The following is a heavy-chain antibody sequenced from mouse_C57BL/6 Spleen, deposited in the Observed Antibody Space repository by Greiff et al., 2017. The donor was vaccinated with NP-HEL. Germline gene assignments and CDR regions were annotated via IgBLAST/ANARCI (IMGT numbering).Heavy chain of an antibody. CDR1: GFTFSDYG. CDR3: AVIYYYGSSPLDY. Sequence: EVKLMESGGGLVKPGGSLKLSCAASGFTFSDYGMHWVRQAPEKGLEWVAYISSGSSTIYYADTVKGRFTISRDNAKNTLFLQMTSLRSEDTAMYYCAVIYYYGSSPLDYWGQGTSVTVSS. D-gene: IGHD1-1*01. CDR2: ISSGSSTI. V-gene: IGHV5-17*01. J-gene: IGHJ4*01.